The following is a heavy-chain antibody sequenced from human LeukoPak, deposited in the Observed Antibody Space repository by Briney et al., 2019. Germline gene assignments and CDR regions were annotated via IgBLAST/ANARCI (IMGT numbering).Heavy chain of an antibody. CDR3: ARAYDSGSTLGY. J-gene: IGHJ4*02. D-gene: IGHD1-26*01. V-gene: IGHV1-2*02. Sequence: ASVKVSCKASGYTFTGYYMHWVRQAPGQGLEWMGWINPNSGGTNYAQKFQGRVTMTRDTSTSTVYMELSSLRSEDTAVYYCARAYDSGSTLGYWGQGTLVTVSS. CDR1: GYTFTGYY. CDR2: INPNSGGT.